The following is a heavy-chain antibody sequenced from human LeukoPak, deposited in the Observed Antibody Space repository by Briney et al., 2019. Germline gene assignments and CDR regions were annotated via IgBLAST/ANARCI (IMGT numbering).Heavy chain of an antibody. J-gene: IGHJ5*01. CDR3: ARMALDGGDSVGFDS. V-gene: IGHV1-2*02. CDR2: INPNIGDA. D-gene: IGHD2-21*02. CDR1: GYTFTDYF. Sequence: ASVKVSCKASGYTFTDYFIHWVRQAPGQGLEWMGWINPNIGDASYAQKFQDRVTMTRDRSINTAYMELSRLTSDDTAVYYCARMALDGGDSVGFDSWGQGTLVTVSS.